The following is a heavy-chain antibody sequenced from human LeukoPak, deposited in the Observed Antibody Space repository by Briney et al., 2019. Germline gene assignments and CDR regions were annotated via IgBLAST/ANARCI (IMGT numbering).Heavy chain of an antibody. V-gene: IGHV3-23*01. CDR1: GFTFSSYA. D-gene: IGHD3-3*01. J-gene: IGHJ4*02. CDR2: ISGSGGST. Sequence: RAGGSLRLSCAAAGFTFSSYAMSWVRQAAGEGREWVAAISGSGGSTYYADSVKGRFTISRDNSKNTLYLQMNSLRAEDTAVYYCAKASVITIFGVALPTRAGSPIDYWGQGTLVTVSS. CDR3: AKASVITIFGVALPTRAGSPIDY.